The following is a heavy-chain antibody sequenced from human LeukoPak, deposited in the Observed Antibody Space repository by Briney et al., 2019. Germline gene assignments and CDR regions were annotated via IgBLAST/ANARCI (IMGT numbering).Heavy chain of an antibody. J-gene: IGHJ4*02. Sequence: SETLSLTCAVYGGSFSGYYWSWIRQPPGKGLEWIGEINHSGSTNYNPSLKSRVTMSVDTSKNQFSLKLSSVTAADTAVYYCARGTGVALDYWGQGTLVTVSS. V-gene: IGHV4-34*01. D-gene: IGHD5-12*01. CDR3: ARGTGVALDY. CDR2: INHSGST. CDR1: GGSFSGYY.